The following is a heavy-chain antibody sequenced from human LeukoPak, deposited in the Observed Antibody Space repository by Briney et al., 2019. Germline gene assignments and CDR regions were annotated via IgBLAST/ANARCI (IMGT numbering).Heavy chain of an antibody. CDR3: ARAKYYYDSSGSVNYFDY. D-gene: IGHD3-22*01. V-gene: IGHV4-38-2*01. Sequence: SETLSLTCAVSGYSISSGYYWGWIRQPPGKGLEWIGSIYHSGSTCYNPSLKSRVTISVDTSKNQFSLKLSSVTAADTAVYYCARAKYYYDSSGSVNYFDYWGQGTLVTVSS. CDR1: GYSISSGYY. CDR2: IYHSGST. J-gene: IGHJ4*02.